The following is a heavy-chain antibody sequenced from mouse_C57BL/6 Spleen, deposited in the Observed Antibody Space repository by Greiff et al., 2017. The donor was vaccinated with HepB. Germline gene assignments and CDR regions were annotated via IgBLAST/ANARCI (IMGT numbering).Heavy chain of an antibody. D-gene: IGHD2-3*01. CDR2: INPGSGGT. CDR1: GYAFTNYL. J-gene: IGHJ3*01. CDR3: ARSGDGLFAY. V-gene: IGHV1-54*01. Sequence: VQLQQSGAELVRPGTSVKVSCKASGYAFTNYLIEWVKQRPGQGLEWIGVINPGSGGTNCNEKFKGKATLTADKSSSTAYMQLSSLTSEDSAVYFCARSGDGLFAYWGQGTLVTVSA.